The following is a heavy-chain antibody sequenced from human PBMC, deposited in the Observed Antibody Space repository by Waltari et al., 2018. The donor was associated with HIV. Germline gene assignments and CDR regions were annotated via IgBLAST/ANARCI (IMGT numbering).Heavy chain of an antibody. V-gene: IGHV3-15*01. CDR3: TTRSRPSYYFGLDV. CDR2: IKSKTEPGTIT. D-gene: IGHD2-15*01. Sequence: VQLVESGGGWVKHGGTPSLLGPPAACTFNYAGMTWVRPAPGKRPEWVGHIKSKTEPGTITDYAAPVKDRFLISRDDAKNTLHLQMNSLKIEDTAVYYCTTRSRPSYYFGLDVWGQGTTVTVSS. J-gene: IGHJ6*02. CDR1: ACTFNYAG.